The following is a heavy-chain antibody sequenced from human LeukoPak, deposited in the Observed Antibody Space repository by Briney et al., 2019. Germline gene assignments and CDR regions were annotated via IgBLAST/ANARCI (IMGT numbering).Heavy chain of an antibody. CDR3: TRHYGWSNYN. V-gene: IGHV3-7*01. CDR2: IKQDGGEK. CDR1: GFTFSVDW. D-gene: IGHD6-19*01. Sequence: GGSLRLSCAASGFTFSVDWRAWVSLAPGKGLEWVAKIKQDGGEKYYVASLKVRFNISRDNSKHSLYLQTNSQRADDTAVYYCTRHYGWSNYNWGQGTLVTVSS. J-gene: IGHJ4*02.